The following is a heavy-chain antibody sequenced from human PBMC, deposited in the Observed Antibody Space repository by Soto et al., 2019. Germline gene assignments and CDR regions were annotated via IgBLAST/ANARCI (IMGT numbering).Heavy chain of an antibody. Sequence: GGSLRLSCAASGFTFSNYAMSWVRQAPGKGLEWVSSITGTGSTYYADSVKGRFTISRDNSENTLYLQMNSLGAEDTALYYCAKFLTSIGTLYWGQGTLVTVSS. D-gene: IGHD6-13*01. J-gene: IGHJ4*02. CDR1: GFTFSNYA. CDR3: AKFLTSIGTLY. CDR2: ITGTGST. V-gene: IGHV3-23*01.